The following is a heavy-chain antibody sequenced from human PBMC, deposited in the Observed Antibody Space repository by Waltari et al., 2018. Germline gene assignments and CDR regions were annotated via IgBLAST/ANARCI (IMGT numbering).Heavy chain of an antibody. CDR2: IYHSGST. CDR1: GYSISSGYY. D-gene: IGHD4-4*01. J-gene: IGHJ4*02. Sequence: QVQLQESGPGLVKPSETLSLTCAVSGYSISSGYYWGWIRQPPGKGLEWIGSIYHSGSTYYNPSLKSRVTISVDTSKNQFSLKLSSVTAADTAVYYCARDLGGYSNCCYWGQGTLVTVSS. CDR3: ARDLGGYSNCCY. V-gene: IGHV4-38-2*02.